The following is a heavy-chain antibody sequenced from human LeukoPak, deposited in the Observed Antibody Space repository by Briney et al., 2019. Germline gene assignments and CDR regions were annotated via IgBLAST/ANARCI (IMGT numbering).Heavy chain of an antibody. D-gene: IGHD6-13*01. V-gene: IGHV1-69*06. CDR1: GGTFSSYA. J-gene: IGHJ5*02. Sequence: GASVKVSCKASGGTFSSYAISWVRQAPGQGLEWMGGIIPIFGTTNYAQKFQGRVTITADKSTSTAYMELSSLRSEDTAVYYCARDSWQQLVLPLFDPWGQGTLVTVSS. CDR3: ARDSWQQLVLPLFDP. CDR2: IIPIFGTT.